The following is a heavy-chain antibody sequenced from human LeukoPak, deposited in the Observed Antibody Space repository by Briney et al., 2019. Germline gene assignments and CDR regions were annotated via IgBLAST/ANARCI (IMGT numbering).Heavy chain of an antibody. CDR3: AKGRDVWGSYPSWYFDL. Sequence: GGSLRLSCAASGFTFSDYYMSWIRQAPGKGLEWVSAISGSGGSTYYADSVKGRFTISRDNSKNTLYLQMNSLRAEDTAVYYCAKGRDVWGSYPSWYFDLWGRGTLVTVSS. V-gene: IGHV3-23*01. CDR1: GFTFSDYY. CDR2: ISGSGGST. D-gene: IGHD3-16*02. J-gene: IGHJ2*01.